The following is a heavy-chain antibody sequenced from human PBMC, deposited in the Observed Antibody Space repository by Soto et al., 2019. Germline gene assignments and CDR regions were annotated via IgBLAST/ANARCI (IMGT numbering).Heavy chain of an antibody. J-gene: IGHJ4*02. D-gene: IGHD2-15*01. Sequence: SETLSLTCTVSGGSIYRSGYYWGWIRQPPGRGLEWIGNIDYNGVTYSNPSLKSRVTISRDTSKNQFSLKLTSVTAADTALYYCGKVLVGATGHTDSDYWGPGTLVTVSS. CDR2: IDYNGVT. CDR1: GGSIYRSGYY. V-gene: IGHV4-39*01. CDR3: GKVLVGATGHTDSDY.